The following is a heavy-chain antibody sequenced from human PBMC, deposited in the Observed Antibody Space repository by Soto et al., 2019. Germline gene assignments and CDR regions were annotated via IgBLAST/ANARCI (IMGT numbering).Heavy chain of an antibody. Sequence: PEGSLRLSCAASGFTFSSYAMSWVRQAPGKGLEWVSAISGSGGSTYYADSVKGRFTISRDNSKNTLYLQMNSLRAEDTAVYYCAKVLEGYSYFSYYYGMDVWGQGTTVTVSS. J-gene: IGHJ6*02. CDR3: AKVLEGYSYFSYYYGMDV. V-gene: IGHV3-23*01. D-gene: IGHD5-18*01. CDR2: ISGSGGST. CDR1: GFTFSSYA.